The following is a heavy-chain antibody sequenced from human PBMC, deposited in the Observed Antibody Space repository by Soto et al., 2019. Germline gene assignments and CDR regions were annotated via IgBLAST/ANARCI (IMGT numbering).Heavy chain of an antibody. V-gene: IGHV3-21*01. CDR2: ISSSSSYI. Sequence: EVQLVESGGGLVKPGGSLRLSCAASGFTFSSYSMNWVRQAPGKGREWVSSISSSSSYIYYADSVKGRFTIPRDNAKNSLYLQMNSLRAEDTAVYYGARGYPVLSEAPEDAFDIWGQGTMVTVSS. J-gene: IGHJ3*02. CDR1: GFTFSSYS. CDR3: ARGYPVLSEAPEDAFDI. D-gene: IGHD2-2*02.